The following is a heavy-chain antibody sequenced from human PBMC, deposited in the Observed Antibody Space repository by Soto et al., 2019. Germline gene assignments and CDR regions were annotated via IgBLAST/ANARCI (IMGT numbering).Heavy chain of an antibody. J-gene: IGHJ6*02. CDR3: AREQKRYSSYAMDV. V-gene: IGHV1-18*04. CDR1: GYTFSSYG. CDR2: ISAYNGDT. Sequence: QVQLVQCGADMKKPGASVKVSCKASGYTFSSYGISWVRQAPGQGLEWMGWISAYNGDTHYAQKFQGRVTMTTDASTSTAYMELRSLRSDDTAVYYCAREQKRYSSYAMDVWGQGTTVTVSS.